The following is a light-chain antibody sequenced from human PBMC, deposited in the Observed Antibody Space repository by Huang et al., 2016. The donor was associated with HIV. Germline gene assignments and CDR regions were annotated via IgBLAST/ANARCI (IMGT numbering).Light chain of an antibody. Sequence: EIVLTQSPGTLSLSPGERATLSCRASQSVSSSYLAWYQQKPGQAPRLLIYGASSMATDIPDRFSGSGSGTDFILTISRLEPEDFAVYYCQQYGSSPLITFGQGTRLEIK. V-gene: IGKV3-20*01. CDR3: QQYGSSPLIT. CDR2: GAS. J-gene: IGKJ5*01. CDR1: QSVSSSY.